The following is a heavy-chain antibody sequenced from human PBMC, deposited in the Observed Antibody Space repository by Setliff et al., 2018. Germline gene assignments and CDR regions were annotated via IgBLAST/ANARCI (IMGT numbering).Heavy chain of an antibody. CDR3: ARAAPLGYCSGGSCFRPPYYYYYGMDV. V-gene: IGHV1-69*10. CDR1: GGTFSSYA. D-gene: IGHD2-15*01. J-gene: IGHJ6*02. CDR2: IIPILGIA. Sequence: KVSCKASGGTFSSYAISWVRQAPGQGLEWMGGIIPILGIANYAQKFQGRVTITADKSTSTAYMELSSLRSEDTAVYYCARAAPLGYCSGGSCFRPPYYYYYGMDVWGQGTTVTVSS.